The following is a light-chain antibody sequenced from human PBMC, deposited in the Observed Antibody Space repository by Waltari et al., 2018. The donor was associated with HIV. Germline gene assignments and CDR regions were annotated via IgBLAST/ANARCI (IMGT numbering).Light chain of an antibody. V-gene: IGLV1-47*01. CDR1: RSYCGRKY. CDR3: AAWDDSLSGVV. Sequence: QSVLTQPPSVSGTPGQRVTSSCSGSRSYCGRKYVYWYQQFPGTAPKLLIYRSYQRPSGVPDRFSGSKSGTSASLAISGLRSEDAADYYCAAWDDSLSGVVFGGGTKLTVL. CDR2: RSY. J-gene: IGLJ2*01.